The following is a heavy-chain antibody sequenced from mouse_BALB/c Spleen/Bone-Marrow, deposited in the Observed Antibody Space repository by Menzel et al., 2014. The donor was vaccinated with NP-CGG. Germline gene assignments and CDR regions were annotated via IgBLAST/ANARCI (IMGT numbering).Heavy chain of an antibody. Sequence: QVQLQQSGAEQMQPGASVKISCKATGYTFSNYWIEWVKQRPGHGLEWIGEILPGNTNANYNEKFKGRATFTADTSSNTAYMQLSSLTSEDSAVYYCARGWYSMDDWDQGTSVTVSS. CDR3: ARGWYSMDD. V-gene: IGHV1-9*01. J-gene: IGHJ4*01. CDR2: ILPGNTNA. CDR1: GYTFSNYW.